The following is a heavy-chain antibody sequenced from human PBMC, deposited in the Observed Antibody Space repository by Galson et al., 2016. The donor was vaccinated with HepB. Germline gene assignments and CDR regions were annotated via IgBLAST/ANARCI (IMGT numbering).Heavy chain of an antibody. Sequence: SETLSLTCAVSGGSISDRHWWTWVRQSPGQGLEWIGEIWHSGNTNYNPSLKSRVTISVDKSNDQFSLKLTSLTAADTAVYYCARDHRFSPDDYHYGMDVWGQGTTVTVSS. CDR1: GGSISDRHW. CDR3: ARDHRFSPDDYHYGMDV. V-gene: IGHV4-4*02. CDR2: IWHSGNT. J-gene: IGHJ6*02.